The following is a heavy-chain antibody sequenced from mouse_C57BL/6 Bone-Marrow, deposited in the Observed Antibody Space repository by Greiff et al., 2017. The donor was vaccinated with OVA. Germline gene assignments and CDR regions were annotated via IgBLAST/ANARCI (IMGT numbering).Heavy chain of an antibody. CDR1: GYTFTSYW. CDR3: ARRDGYLYYFDY. V-gene: IGHV1-52*01. Sequence: QVQLKQPGAELVRPGSSVKLSCKASGYTFTSYWMHWVKQRPIQGLEWIGNIDPSDSETHYNQKFKDKATLTVDKSSSTAYMQLSSLTSEDSAVYYCARRDGYLYYFDYWGQGTTLTVSS. J-gene: IGHJ2*01. CDR2: IDPSDSET. D-gene: IGHD2-3*01.